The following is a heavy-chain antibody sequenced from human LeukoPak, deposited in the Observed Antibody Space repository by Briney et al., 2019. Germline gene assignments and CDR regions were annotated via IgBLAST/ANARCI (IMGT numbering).Heavy chain of an antibody. D-gene: IGHD6-19*01. CDR2: INHSGST. CDR3: ARGRVGGIYSSGWYRYWFDP. J-gene: IGHJ5*02. Sequence: SETLSLTCAVYGGSFSGYCWSWIRQPPGKGLECIGEINHSGSTNYNPSLKSRVTISVDTSKNQFSLKLSSVTAADTAVYYCARGRVGGIYSSGWYRYWFDPWGQGTLVTVSS. CDR1: GGSFSGYC. V-gene: IGHV4-34*01.